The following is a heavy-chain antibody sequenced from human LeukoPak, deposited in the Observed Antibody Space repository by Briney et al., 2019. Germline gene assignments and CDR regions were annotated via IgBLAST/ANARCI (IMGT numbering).Heavy chain of an antibody. CDR2: INPNSGGT. Sequence: GASVTVSCTASGYTFTDYYIHWVRQAPGQGLEWMGWINPNSGGTNSARTSQGRVTITRDTSIRTAYMELSSLRSDDTAVYYCARDLVGATSHIDYWGQGTLVTVSS. CDR1: GYTFTDYY. CDR3: ARDLVGATSHIDY. J-gene: IGHJ4*02. D-gene: IGHD1-26*01. V-gene: IGHV1-2*02.